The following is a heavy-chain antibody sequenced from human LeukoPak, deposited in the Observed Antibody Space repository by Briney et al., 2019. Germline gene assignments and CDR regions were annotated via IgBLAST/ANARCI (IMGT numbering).Heavy chain of an antibody. CDR3: ARESLRSLDY. D-gene: IGHD5-12*01. CDR1: AFTFHDYG. CDR2: ISSSGSTI. Sequence: GGSLRLSCAASAFTFHDYGMNWVRQAPGKGLEWVSYISSSGSTIYYADSVKGRFTISRDNAKNSLYLQMNSLRAEDTAVYYCARESLRSLDYWGQGTLVTVSS. V-gene: IGHV3-48*03. J-gene: IGHJ4*02.